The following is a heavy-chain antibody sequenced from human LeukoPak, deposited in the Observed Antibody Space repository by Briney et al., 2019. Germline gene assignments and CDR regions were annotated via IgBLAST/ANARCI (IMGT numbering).Heavy chain of an antibody. V-gene: IGHV4-4*09. Sequence: NPSETLSLTCTVSGGSISSYYWSWIRQPPGKGLEWIGYIYTSGSTNYNPSLKSRVTISVDTSKNQFSLKLSSVTAADTAVYYCASDCYGSSGFGYWGQGTLVTVSS. J-gene: IGHJ4*02. CDR2: IYTSGST. D-gene: IGHD3-22*01. CDR3: ASDCYGSSGFGY. CDR1: GGSISSYY.